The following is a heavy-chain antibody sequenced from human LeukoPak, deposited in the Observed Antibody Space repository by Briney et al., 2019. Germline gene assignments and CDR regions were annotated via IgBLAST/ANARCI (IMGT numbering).Heavy chain of an antibody. V-gene: IGHV6-1*01. Sequence: SQTLSLTCAISGDSVSSNSATRNWIRQSPSRGLEWLGRTYYRSKWYNEYAPFVKGRIAFNPDTSKNQFSLQLNSVTPEDTAVYYCARALSRYFDYWDQGTLVAVSS. J-gene: IGHJ4*02. CDR1: GDSVSSNSAT. CDR2: TYYRSKWYN. D-gene: IGHD5/OR15-5a*01. CDR3: ARALSRYFDY.